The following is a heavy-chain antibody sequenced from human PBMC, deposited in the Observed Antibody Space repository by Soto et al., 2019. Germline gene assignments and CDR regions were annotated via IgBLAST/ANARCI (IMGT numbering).Heavy chain of an antibody. Sequence: EVQLLESGGGLVQPGGSLTLSCVASGFSFHAYAMTWVRQAPGKGLEWVSGLSANGGSTYYSDSVQGRFIISRDNPKNTVYRQMDNLRAEDTAIYYCANGTVVPFLAPTGSYFGYDFWGQGTTVSVSS. CDR3: ANGTVVPFLAPTGSYFGYDF. D-gene: IGHD3-10*01. J-gene: IGHJ3*01. V-gene: IGHV3-23*01. CDR2: LSANGGST. CDR1: GFSFHAYA.